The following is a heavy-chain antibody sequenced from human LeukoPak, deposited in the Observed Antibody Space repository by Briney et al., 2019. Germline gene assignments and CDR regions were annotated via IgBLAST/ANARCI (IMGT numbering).Heavy chain of an antibody. CDR2: ISESGDST. CDR1: GLTFSDYA. J-gene: IGHJ4*02. Sequence: QSGGSLRLSCAASGLTFSDYAMSWVRQAPGKGLEWVSAISESGDSTYYADSMKGRFTISRDNSKNTLHLQMNSLRAEDTAIYYCAKDIAQGYTFGSIEQDYWGQGTLVTVSS. V-gene: IGHV3-23*01. CDR3: AKDIAQGYTFGSIEQDY. D-gene: IGHD5-18*01.